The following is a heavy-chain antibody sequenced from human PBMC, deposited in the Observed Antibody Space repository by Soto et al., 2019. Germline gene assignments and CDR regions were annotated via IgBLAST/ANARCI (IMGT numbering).Heavy chain of an antibody. V-gene: IGHV4-39*01. CDR2: IYYSGST. J-gene: IGHJ4*02. D-gene: IGHD3-22*01. CDR3: ARLVYDSSGYRPG. CDR1: GGSISSSSYY. Sequence: QLQLQESGPGLVKPSETLSLTCTVSGGSISSSSYYWGWIRQPPGKGLEWIGSIYYSGSTYYNPSLRIRVTISVATSKYQFSLKLSSVTAADTAVYYCARLVYDSSGYRPGWGQGTLVTVSS.